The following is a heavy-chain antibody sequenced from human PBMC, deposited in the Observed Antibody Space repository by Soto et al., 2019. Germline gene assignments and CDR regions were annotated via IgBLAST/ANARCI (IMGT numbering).Heavy chain of an antibody. Sequence: KTSETLSLTYNVSGGSISNYYWTWVRQSPEKGLEWIGYMYYNGNINYDPSLKSRVTISIDTSKNQFSLTLKSVTAADTAVYYCASGGNWFDPWGQGVLVTVSS. CDR3: ASGGNWFDP. J-gene: IGHJ5*02. V-gene: IGHV4-59*01. D-gene: IGHD3-16*01. CDR2: MYYNGNI. CDR1: GGSISNYY.